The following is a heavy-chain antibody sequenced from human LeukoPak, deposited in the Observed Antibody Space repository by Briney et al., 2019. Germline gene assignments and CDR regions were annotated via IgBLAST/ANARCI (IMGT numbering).Heavy chain of an antibody. J-gene: IGHJ6*03. CDR1: GFTFSSYS. V-gene: IGHV3-48*01. Sequence: QSGGSLRLSCAASGFTFSSYSMNWVRQAPGKGLEWVSYISSSSSTIYYADSVKGRFTISRDNAKNSLYLQMNSLRAEDTAVYYCALPHYYASAGTSDMDVWGKGTTVTISS. CDR2: ISSSSSTI. D-gene: IGHD3-10*01. CDR3: ALPHYYASAGTSDMDV.